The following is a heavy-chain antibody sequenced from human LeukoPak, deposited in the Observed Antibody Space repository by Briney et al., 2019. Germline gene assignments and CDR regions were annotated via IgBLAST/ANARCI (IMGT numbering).Heavy chain of an antibody. Sequence: GESLKISCAASGFTFSDYYMSWIRQAPGKGLEWVSYISSSGSTIYYADSVKGRFTISRDNAKNSLYLQMNSLRAEDTAVYYCAKDLYAFDIWGQGTMVTVSS. V-gene: IGHV3-11*04. CDR1: GFTFSDYY. CDR3: AKDLYAFDI. J-gene: IGHJ3*02. CDR2: ISSSGSTI.